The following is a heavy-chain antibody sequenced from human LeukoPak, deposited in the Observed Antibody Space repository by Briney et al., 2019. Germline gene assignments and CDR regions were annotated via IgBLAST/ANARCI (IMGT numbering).Heavy chain of an antibody. Sequence: SETLSLTCAVYGGSFSGYYWSWIRQPPGKGLEWIGEINHSGSTNYNPSLKSRVTISVDTSKNQFSLKLSSVTAVDTAVYYCARQATPVGATIDYWGQGTLVTVSS. V-gene: IGHV4-34*01. CDR1: GGSFSGYY. CDR3: ARQATPVGATIDY. CDR2: INHSGST. D-gene: IGHD1-26*01. J-gene: IGHJ4*02.